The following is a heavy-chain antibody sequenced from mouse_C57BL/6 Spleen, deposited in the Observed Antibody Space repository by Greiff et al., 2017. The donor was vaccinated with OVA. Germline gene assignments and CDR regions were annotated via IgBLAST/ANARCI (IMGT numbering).Heavy chain of an antibody. V-gene: IGHV1-66*01. J-gene: IGHJ2*01. Sequence: QVQLQQSGPELVKPGASVKISCKASGYSFTSYYIHWVKQRPGQGLEWIGWIYPGSGNTKYNEKFKGKATLTADTSSSTAYMQLSSLTSEDSAVYYCARFDAYYFDYWGQGTTLTVSS. CDR1: GYSFTSYY. CDR2: IYPGSGNT. CDR3: ARFDAYYFDY.